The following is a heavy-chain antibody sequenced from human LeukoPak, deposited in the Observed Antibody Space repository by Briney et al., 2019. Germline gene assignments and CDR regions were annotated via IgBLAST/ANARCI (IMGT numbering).Heavy chain of an antibody. V-gene: IGHV4-59*01. J-gene: IGHJ3*02. CDR2: IYYSGST. D-gene: IGHD6-13*01. CDR1: GSSISSYY. CDR3: AREHRVDSSSWLDALDI. Sequence: SETLSLTCTVSGSSISSYYWSWIRQPPGKGLEWIGYIYYSGSTNYNPSLKSRVTISVDTSKNQFSLKLSSVTAADTAVYYCAREHRVDSSSWLDALDIWGQGTMVTVSS.